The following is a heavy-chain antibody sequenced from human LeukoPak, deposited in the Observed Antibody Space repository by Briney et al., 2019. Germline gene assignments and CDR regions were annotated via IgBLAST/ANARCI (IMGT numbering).Heavy chain of an antibody. CDR3: ARDRAAYDSSGYYPRDYYYMDV. J-gene: IGHJ6*03. V-gene: IGHV3-9*01. CDR2: ISWNSGSI. D-gene: IGHD3-22*01. CDR1: GFTFDDYA. Sequence: GGSLRLSCAASGFTFDDYAMHWVRQAPGKGLEWVSGISWNSGSIGYADSVKGRFTISRDNAKNSLYLQMNSLRAEDTAVYYCARDRAAYDSSGYYPRDYYYMDVWGKGTTVTVSS.